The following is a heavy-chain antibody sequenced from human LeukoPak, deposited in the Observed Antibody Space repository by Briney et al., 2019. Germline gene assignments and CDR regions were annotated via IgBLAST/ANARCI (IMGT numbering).Heavy chain of an antibody. CDR1: GFTFSSYG. V-gene: IGHV3-23*01. D-gene: IGHD6-19*01. CDR3: ARDGDTSGLDS. Sequence: GGSLRLSCAASGFTFSSYGMSWVRQAPGKGLEWVSAISGSGGSTYYADSVKGRFTISRDNARNSVYLQMNSLRVEDTAVYYCARDGDTSGLDSWGQGTLVTVSS. J-gene: IGHJ4*02. CDR2: ISGSGGST.